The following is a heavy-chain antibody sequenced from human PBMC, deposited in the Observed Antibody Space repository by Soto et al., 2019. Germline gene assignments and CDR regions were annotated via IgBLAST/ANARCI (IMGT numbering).Heavy chain of an antibody. CDR1: GGSISSYY. CDR3: ARGGGYSSSWYRYYYYGMDV. V-gene: IGHV4-59*01. D-gene: IGHD6-13*01. Sequence: SETLSLTCTVSGGSISSYYWSWTRQPPGKGLEWIGYIYYSGSTNYNPSLKSRVTISVDTSKNQFSLKLSSVTAADTAVYYCARGGGYSSSWYRYYYYGMDVWGQGTTVTVSS. CDR2: IYYSGST. J-gene: IGHJ6*02.